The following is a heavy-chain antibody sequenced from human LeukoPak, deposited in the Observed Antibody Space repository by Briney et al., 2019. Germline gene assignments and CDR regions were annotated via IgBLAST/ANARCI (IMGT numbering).Heavy chain of an antibody. Sequence: SETLSLTCAVYGGSFSGYYWSWIRQPPGKGLEWIGEINHSGSTNYNPSLKSRVTISVDTSKNQFSLKLSSVTAADTAVYYCARIRGFGADYYYYYMDVWGKGTTVTVSS. V-gene: IGHV4-34*01. CDR1: GGSFSGYY. CDR2: INHSGST. D-gene: IGHD3-10*01. J-gene: IGHJ6*03. CDR3: ARIRGFGADYYYYYMDV.